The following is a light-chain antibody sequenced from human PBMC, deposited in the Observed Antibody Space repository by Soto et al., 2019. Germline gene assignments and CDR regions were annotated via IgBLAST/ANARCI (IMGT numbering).Light chain of an antibody. CDR2: GNS. J-gene: IGLJ2*01. Sequence: QSVLTQPPSVSGAPGQRVTISCTGSSSNIGAGYDVHWYQQLPGTAPKLPIYGNSNRPSGVPDRFSGSKSGTSASLAITGLKDEDEADYYCQSYDSSLSVVVFGGGTKLTVL. V-gene: IGLV1-40*01. CDR1: SSNIGAGYD. CDR3: QSYDSSLSVVV.